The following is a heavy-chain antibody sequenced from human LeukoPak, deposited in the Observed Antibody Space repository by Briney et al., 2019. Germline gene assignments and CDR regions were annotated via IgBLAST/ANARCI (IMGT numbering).Heavy chain of an antibody. J-gene: IGHJ5*02. D-gene: IGHD3-10*01. V-gene: IGHV1-69*06. Sequence: ASVKVSCKASGYTFTSYAMNWVRQAPGQGLEWMGGIIPIFGTANYAQKFQGRVTITADKSTSTAYMELSSLRSEDTAVYYCARDLSYYYGSGSYYKAFGNWFDPWGQGTLVTVSS. CDR1: GYTFTSYA. CDR3: ARDLSYYYGSGSYYKAFGNWFDP. CDR2: IIPIFGTA.